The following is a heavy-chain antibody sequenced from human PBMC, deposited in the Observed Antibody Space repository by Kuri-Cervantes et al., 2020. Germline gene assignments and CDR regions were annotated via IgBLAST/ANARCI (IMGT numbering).Heavy chain of an antibody. CDR3: ARAYYDILTGSPYYFDY. D-gene: IGHD3-9*01. CDR1: GFTFSSYW. V-gene: IGHV3-21*01. Sequence: GGSLRLSCAASGFTFSSYWMHWVRQAPGKGLEWVSSISSSSSYIYYADSVKGRFTIPRDNAKNSLYLQMNSLRAEDTAVYYCARAYYDILTGSPYYFDYWGQGTLVTVSS. CDR2: ISSSSSYI. J-gene: IGHJ4*02.